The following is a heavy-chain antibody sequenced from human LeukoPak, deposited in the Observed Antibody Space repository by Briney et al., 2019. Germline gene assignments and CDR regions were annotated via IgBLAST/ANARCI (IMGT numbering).Heavy chain of an antibody. CDR3: AGGYSSGWTPIDP. D-gene: IGHD6-19*01. J-gene: IGHJ5*02. CDR1: GCSISSYY. Sequence: PSETLSLTCTVSGCSISSYYWSWIRQPAGKGLEWIGRIYTSGSTNYNPSLKSRVTISVDKSKNQFSLKLSSVTAADTAVYYCAGGYSSGWTPIDPWGQGTLVTVSS. CDR2: IYTSGST. V-gene: IGHV4-4*07.